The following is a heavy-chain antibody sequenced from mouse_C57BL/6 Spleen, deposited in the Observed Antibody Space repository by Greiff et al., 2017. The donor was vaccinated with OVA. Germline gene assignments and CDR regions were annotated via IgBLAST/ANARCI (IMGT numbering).Heavy chain of an antibody. Sequence: QVQLQQPGAELVKPGASVKMSCKASGYTFTSYWITWVKQRPGQGLEWIGDIYPGSGSTNYNEKFKSKATLTVDTSSSTAYLQLSSLTSEVSAVYYCAISPTAWFAYWGQGTLVTVSA. D-gene: IGHD4-1*02. J-gene: IGHJ3*01. CDR2: IYPGSGST. CDR1: GYTFTSYW. CDR3: AISPTAWFAY. V-gene: IGHV1-55*01.